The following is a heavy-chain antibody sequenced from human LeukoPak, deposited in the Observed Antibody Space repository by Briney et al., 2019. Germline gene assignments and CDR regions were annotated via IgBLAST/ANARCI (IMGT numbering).Heavy chain of an antibody. CDR2: IYYSGST. Sequence: SQTLSLTCTVSGGSISSGGYYWSWIRQHPGKGLEWIGYIYYSGSTYHNPSLKSRVTISVDTSKNQFSLKLSSVTAADTAVYYCARGSTYYDFWSGDRYFDYWGQGTLVTVSS. CDR1: GGSISSGGYY. J-gene: IGHJ4*02. D-gene: IGHD3-3*01. V-gene: IGHV4-31*03. CDR3: ARGSTYYDFWSGDRYFDY.